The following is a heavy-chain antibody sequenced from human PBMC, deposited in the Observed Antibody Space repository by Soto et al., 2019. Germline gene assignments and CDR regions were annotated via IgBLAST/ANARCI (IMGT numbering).Heavy chain of an antibody. CDR1: GFTFRRHW. D-gene: IGHD3-9*01. CDR3: AREDYDTWTGLYYGMDV. Sequence: EVQLVESGGGLVQPGGSLRLSCVASGFTFRRHWMSWVRQAPGKGLEWVANIKQDGSEKYYVDSVKGRFTISRDNAKNPLYLQMNSLRAEDTAAYYCAREDYDTWTGLYYGMDVWGQGTTVTVSS. J-gene: IGHJ6*02. V-gene: IGHV3-7*01. CDR2: IKQDGSEK.